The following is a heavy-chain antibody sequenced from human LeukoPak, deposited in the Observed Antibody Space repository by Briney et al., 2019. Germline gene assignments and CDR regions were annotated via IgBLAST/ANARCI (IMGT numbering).Heavy chain of an antibody. D-gene: IGHD4-11*01. CDR1: GYTFTGYD. CDR2: MNPNSGNT. J-gene: IGHJ5*02. Sequence: ASVTVPFKTSGYTFTGYDINWVRQATGQGLEWMGWMNPNSGNTGYAQKFQGRVTISRNNSISTAYMELSSLKSEDTAVYYCARGPPDYPKGRFDPWGQGTLVSGSS. CDR3: ARGPPDYPKGRFDP. V-gene: IGHV1-8*03.